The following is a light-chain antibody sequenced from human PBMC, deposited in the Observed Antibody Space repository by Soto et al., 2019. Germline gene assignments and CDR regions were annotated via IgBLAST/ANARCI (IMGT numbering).Light chain of an antibody. V-gene: IGLV1-40*01. Sequence: QSVLTQPTSVSGSPGQRVTISCTGSSANIGAIFDVHWYQQLPGTAPKLLIYGDNNRPSGVPDRFSGSKTGTSASLSITGLQAADEADDYCQSSDSDGRGVVFGGGTKLTVL. CDR3: QSSDSDGRGVV. CDR1: SANIGAIFD. J-gene: IGLJ2*01. CDR2: GDN.